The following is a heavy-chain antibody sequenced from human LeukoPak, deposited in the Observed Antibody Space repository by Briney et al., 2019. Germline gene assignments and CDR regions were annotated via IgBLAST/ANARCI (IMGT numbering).Heavy chain of an antibody. V-gene: IGHV4-39*07. CDR1: GGSISSSSYY. CDR3: ARGGSSWYAGPRYYYYGMDV. CDR2: IYYSGST. Sequence: SETLSLTCTVSGGSISSSSYYWGWIRQPPGKGLEWIGSIYYSGSTYYNPSLKSRVTISVDKSKNQFSLKLSSVTAADTAVYYCARGGSSWYAGPRYYYYGMDVWGQGTTVTVSS. J-gene: IGHJ6*02. D-gene: IGHD6-13*01.